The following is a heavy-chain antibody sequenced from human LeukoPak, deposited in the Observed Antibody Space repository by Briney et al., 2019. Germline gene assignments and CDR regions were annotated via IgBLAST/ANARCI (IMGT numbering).Heavy chain of an antibody. J-gene: IGHJ4*02. CDR2: INPSGGST. CDR3: ARLAAPLGSEDYYFDY. CDR1: GYTFTTYY. V-gene: IGHV1-46*01. D-gene: IGHD6-25*01. Sequence: GASVKVSCKASGYTFTTYYMLWVRQAPGQGLEWMGIINPSGGSTSSPQKFQGRVTMTRDTSTSTVYMELSSLRSEDTAVYYCARLAAPLGSEDYYFDYWGQGTLVTVSS.